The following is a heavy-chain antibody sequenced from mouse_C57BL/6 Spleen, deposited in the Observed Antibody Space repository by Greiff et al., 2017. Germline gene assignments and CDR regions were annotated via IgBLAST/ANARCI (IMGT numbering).Heavy chain of an antibody. CDR1: GYTFTDYE. Sequence: VKLMESGAELVRPGASVTLSCKASGYTFTDYEMHWVKQTPVHGLEWIGAIDPETGGTAYNQKFKGKAILTADKSSSTAYMELRSLTSEDSAVYYCTRGGVTHFDYWGQGTTLTVSS. D-gene: IGHD2-2*01. J-gene: IGHJ2*01. CDR3: TRGGVTHFDY. CDR2: IDPETGGT. V-gene: IGHV1-15*01.